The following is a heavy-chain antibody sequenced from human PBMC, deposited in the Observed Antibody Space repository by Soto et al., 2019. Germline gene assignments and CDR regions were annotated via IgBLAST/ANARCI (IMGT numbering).Heavy chain of an antibody. D-gene: IGHD3-10*01. CDR1: GFTFSSYG. J-gene: IGHJ6*02. V-gene: IGHV3-30*18. CDR3: AKAVRYYGSESYFRDYYYYGMDV. CDR2: ISYDGSNK. Sequence: GGSLRLSCAASGFTFSSYGMHWVRQAPGKGLEWVAVISYDGSNKYYADSVKGRFTISRDNSKNTLYLQMNSLRAEDTAVYYCAKAVRYYGSESYFRDYYYYGMDVWGQGTTVTVSS.